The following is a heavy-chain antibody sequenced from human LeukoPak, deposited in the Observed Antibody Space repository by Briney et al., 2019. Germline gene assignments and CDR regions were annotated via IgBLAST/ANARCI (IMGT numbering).Heavy chain of an antibody. CDR3: ARVGGIAATIVDY. CDR2: LSAYNGNT. D-gene: IGHD5-12*01. Sequence: ASVKVSCKASGYTFSNYGVSWVRQAPGQGLEWMGWLSAYNGNTNSALKLQDRVTMTTDKSTSTAYLELRNLRSDDTAVYYCARVGGIAATIVDYWGQGTLVTVSS. J-gene: IGHJ4*02. CDR1: GYTFSNYG. V-gene: IGHV1-18*01.